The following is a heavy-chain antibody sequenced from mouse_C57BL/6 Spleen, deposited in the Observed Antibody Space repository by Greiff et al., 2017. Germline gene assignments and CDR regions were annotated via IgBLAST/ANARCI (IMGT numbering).Heavy chain of an antibody. D-gene: IGHD3-3*01. CDR3: ARAPLGGWYFDV. V-gene: IGHV5-4*01. CDR2: ISDGGSYT. J-gene: IGHJ1*03. Sequence: EVQGVESGGGLVKPGGSLKLSCAASGFTFSSYAMSWVRQTPEKRLEWVATISDGGSYTYYPDNVKGRFTISRDNAKNNLYLQMSHLKSEDTAMYYCARAPLGGWYFDVWGTGTTVTVSS. CDR1: GFTFSSYA.